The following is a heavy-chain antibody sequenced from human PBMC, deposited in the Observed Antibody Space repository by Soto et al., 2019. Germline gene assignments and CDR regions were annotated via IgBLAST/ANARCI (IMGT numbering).Heavy chain of an antibody. D-gene: IGHD2-21*01. V-gene: IGHV1-69-2*01. CDR2: VDPGDGET. Sequence: EVQLVQSGAEVKRPGTTVKISCKVSGSSFSDYYIHWVQQSPGKGLQWMGLVDPGDGETTYAENVQGRLTIAAATSTNTVYIELSNLRSEDTAMYYCATDRHTHTVVVIPSSVANWIDPWGQGTLVTLSS. CDR3: ATDRHTHTVVVIPSSVANWIDP. J-gene: IGHJ5*02. CDR1: GSSFSDYY.